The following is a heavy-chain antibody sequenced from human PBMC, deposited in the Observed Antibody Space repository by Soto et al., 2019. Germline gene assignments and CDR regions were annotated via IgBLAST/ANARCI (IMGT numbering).Heavy chain of an antibody. CDR2: IYHSGSP. D-gene: IGHD3-9*01. J-gene: IGHJ5*02. CDR1: GGSISSSNW. V-gene: IGHV4-4*02. CDR3: ARARYDILTGYYMFDP. Sequence: SETLSLTCAVSGGSISSSNWWSWVRQPPGKGLEWIGEIYHSGSPNYNPSLKSRVTISVDKSKNQFSLKLSSVTAADTAVYYCARARYDILTGYYMFDPWGQGTLVT.